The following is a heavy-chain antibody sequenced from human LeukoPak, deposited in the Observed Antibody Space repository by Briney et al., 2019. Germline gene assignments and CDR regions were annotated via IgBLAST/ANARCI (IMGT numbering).Heavy chain of an antibody. CDR2: VSYDGRNK. J-gene: IGHJ6*02. CDR3: AKDYGYYSSYYYGMDV. V-gene: IGHV3-30*04. Sequence: GGSLRLSCAASGFTFSSYAMHWVRQAPGKGLEWVAVVSYDGRNKYYADSVKGRFTISRDNSKNTLYMQMNSLRAEDTAVYYCAKDYGYYSSYYYGMDVWGQGTTVTVSS. D-gene: IGHD4-11*01. CDR1: GFTFSSYA.